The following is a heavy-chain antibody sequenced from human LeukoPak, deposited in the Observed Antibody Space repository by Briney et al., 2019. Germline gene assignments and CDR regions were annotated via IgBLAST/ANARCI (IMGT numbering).Heavy chain of an antibody. CDR1: GFPFSSYE. V-gene: IGHV3-48*03. Sequence: GGSLRLSCAGSGFPFSSYEMNWLRRAPGKGLEWVSHIDSSGITIYYGDSVKGRFTISRDNAKNSIYLQMDSLRVEDTAIYYCARDSVGDLLDYWGQGTPVTVSS. D-gene: IGHD4-17*01. J-gene: IGHJ4*02. CDR3: ARDSVGDLLDY. CDR2: IDSSGITI.